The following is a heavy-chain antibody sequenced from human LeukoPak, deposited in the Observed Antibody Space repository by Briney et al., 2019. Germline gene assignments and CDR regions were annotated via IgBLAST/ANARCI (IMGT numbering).Heavy chain of an antibody. CDR1: GYTFTIYY. D-gene: IGHD3-22*01. V-gene: IGHV1-46*01. CDR2: INPSGGST. Sequence: ASVTVSFKSSGYTFTIYYMHWVRQAPGQGLEWMGIINPSGGSTSYAQKFQGRVTMTRDTSTSTVYMELSSLRSEDTAVYYCARQKNYDSSGYYYGVGAFDIWGQGTMVTVSS. CDR3: ARQKNYDSSGYYYGVGAFDI. J-gene: IGHJ3*02.